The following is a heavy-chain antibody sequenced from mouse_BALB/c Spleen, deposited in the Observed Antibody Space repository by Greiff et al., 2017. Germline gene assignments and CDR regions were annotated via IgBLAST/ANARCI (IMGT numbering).Heavy chain of an antibody. Sequence: EVKLMESGGGLVQPGGSRKLSCAASGFTFSSYAMSWVRQTPEKRLEWVASISSGGSTYYPDSVKGRFTISRDNARNILYLQMSSLRSGDTAMYYCARGGYRYDWYFDVWGAGTTVTVSS. CDR1: GFTFSSYA. V-gene: IGHV5-6-5*01. CDR3: ARGGYRYDWYFDV. CDR2: ISSGGST. J-gene: IGHJ1*01. D-gene: IGHD2-14*01.